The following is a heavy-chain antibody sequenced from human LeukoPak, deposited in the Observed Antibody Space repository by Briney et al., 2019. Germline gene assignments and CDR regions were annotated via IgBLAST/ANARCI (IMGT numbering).Heavy chain of an antibody. V-gene: IGHV3-23*01. CDR1: GFMFNSYG. CDR2: ISGSGGST. J-gene: IGHJ4*02. Sequence: GGSLRLSCAASGFMFNSYGMSWVRQAPGKGLEWVSAISGSGGSTYYADTVKGRFIISRDNSKNTLYLQMNSLRVDDTAAYYCAKTARLANPNYGDYFDYRGQGTLVTVSS. D-gene: IGHD5-24*01. CDR3: AKTARLANPNYGDYFDY.